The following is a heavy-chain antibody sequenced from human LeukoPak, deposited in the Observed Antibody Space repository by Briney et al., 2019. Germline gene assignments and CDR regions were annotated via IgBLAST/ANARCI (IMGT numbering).Heavy chain of an antibody. D-gene: IGHD2-15*01. J-gene: IGHJ6*02. CDR3: ARRYCSGGSCYSHYYYYGMDV. V-gene: IGHV1-2*02. Sequence: ASVKVSCKASGYTFTGYYMHWVRQAPGQGLEWMGWINPNSGGTNYAQKFQGRVTMTRDTSVSTAYMELSRLRSDDTAVYYCARRYCSGGSCYSHYYYYGMDVWGQGTTVTVSS. CDR1: GYTFTGYY. CDR2: INPNSGGT.